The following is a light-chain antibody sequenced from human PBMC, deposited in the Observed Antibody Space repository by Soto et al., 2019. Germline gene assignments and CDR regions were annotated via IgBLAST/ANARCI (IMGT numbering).Light chain of an antibody. V-gene: IGLV1-51*01. CDR3: GAWDTSLSAVV. J-gene: IGLJ2*01. CDR1: RFNIGNNY. CDR2: DND. Sequence: QSVLTQPPSVSAAPGQKVTISCSGSRFNIGNNYVSWYQQLPGTAPKLLIYDNDKRPSGLPDRFSGSKSGTSATLGITGLRAGDEADFYCGAWDTSLSAVVFGGGTQLTV.